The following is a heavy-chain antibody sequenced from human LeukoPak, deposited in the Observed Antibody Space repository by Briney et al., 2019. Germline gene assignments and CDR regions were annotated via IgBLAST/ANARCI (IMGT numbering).Heavy chain of an antibody. CDR3: ARDDNYGIFVNVDY. CDR1: GYTFTSYG. V-gene: IGHV1-18*01. CDR2: ISTSTGDT. Sequence: ASVKVSCKASGYTFTSYGISWVRQAPGQGPEWMGWISTSTGDTKYTQKFQGRVTLTTDASTSTAYMELSSLRSDDTAVYYCARDDNYGIFVNVDYWGQGTLVTVSS. J-gene: IGHJ4*02. D-gene: IGHD4-11*01.